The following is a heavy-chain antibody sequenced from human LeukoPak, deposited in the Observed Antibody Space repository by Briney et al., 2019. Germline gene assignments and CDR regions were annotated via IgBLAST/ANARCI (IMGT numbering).Heavy chain of an antibody. CDR1: GGTFSSYA. CDR2: IIPIFGTA. CDR3: ARGAVVVPAATMAWFDP. J-gene: IGHJ5*02. Sequence: GSSVKVSCKASGGTFSSYAIGWVRQAPGQGLEWMGGIIPIFGTANYAQKFQGRVTITADESTSTAYMELSSLRSEDTAVYYCARGAVVVPAATMAWFDPWGQGTLVTVSS. D-gene: IGHD2-2*01. V-gene: IGHV1-69*01.